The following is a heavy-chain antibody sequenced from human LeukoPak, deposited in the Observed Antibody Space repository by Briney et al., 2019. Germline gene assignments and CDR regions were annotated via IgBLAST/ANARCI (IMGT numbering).Heavy chain of an antibody. D-gene: IGHD4-23*01. CDR3: AKDLIHGGNGGAGG. J-gene: IGHJ4*02. CDR2: IRYDGSNK. V-gene: IGHV3-30*02. CDR1: GFTFSSYG. Sequence: GGSLRLSCAASGFTFSSYGMHWVRQAPGKGLEWVAFIRYDGSNKYYADSVKGRFTISRDNSKNTLYLQMNSLRAEDTAVYYCAKDLIHGGNGGAGGWGQGTLVTVSS.